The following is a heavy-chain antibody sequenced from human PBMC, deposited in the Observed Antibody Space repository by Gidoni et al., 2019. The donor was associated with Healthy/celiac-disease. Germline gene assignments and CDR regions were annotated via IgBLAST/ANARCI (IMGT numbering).Heavy chain of an antibody. V-gene: IGHV3-30-3*01. J-gene: IGHJ3*02. D-gene: IGHD3-9*01. Sequence: GFTFSRYAMHWVRQAPGKGLQWVAVISYDGSNKYYADSVKGRFTISRDNSTNTLYLQMNSLRAEDTAVYYCAREILRYFDWLDEGANAFDILGQGTMVTVSS. CDR3: AREILRYFDWLDEGANAFDI. CDR2: ISYDGSNK. CDR1: GFTFSRYA.